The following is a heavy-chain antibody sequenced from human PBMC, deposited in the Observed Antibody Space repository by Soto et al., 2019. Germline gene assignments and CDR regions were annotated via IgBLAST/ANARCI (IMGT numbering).Heavy chain of an antibody. Sequence: ASVKVSCKASGYTFTSYYMHWVRQAPRQGLEWMGIINPSGGSTSYAQKFQGRVTMTRDTSTSTVYMELSSLRSEDTAVYYCARVYDILTGYYSFDYWGQGTLVTVSS. CDR2: INPSGGST. CDR3: ARVYDILTGYYSFDY. V-gene: IGHV1-46*03. D-gene: IGHD3-9*01. CDR1: GYTFTSYY. J-gene: IGHJ4*02.